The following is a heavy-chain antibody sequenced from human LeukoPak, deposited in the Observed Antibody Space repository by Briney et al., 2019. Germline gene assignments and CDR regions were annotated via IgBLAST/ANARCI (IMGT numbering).Heavy chain of an antibody. Sequence: SETLSLTCTVSGGSISSYSWSWIRQPPGKGLEWIGYIYYTGTTNYNPSLKSRVTISVDTSKNQFSLRLSSVTAADTAVYYCTTDSNGWAFFDSWGQGTLVTVSS. D-gene: IGHD2-8*01. CDR3: TTDSNGWAFFDS. CDR1: GGSISSYS. J-gene: IGHJ4*02. V-gene: IGHV4-59*01. CDR2: IYYTGTT.